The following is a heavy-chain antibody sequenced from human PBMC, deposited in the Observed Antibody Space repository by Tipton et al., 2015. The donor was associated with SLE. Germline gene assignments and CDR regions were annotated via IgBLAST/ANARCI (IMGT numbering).Heavy chain of an antibody. CDR1: GGSVSSGSYS. CDR3: ARDSFQHYYDLAFDI. V-gene: IGHV4-61*01. J-gene: IGHJ3*02. CDR2: IYYSGST. Sequence: TPSLTCTVSGGSVSSGSYSWSWIRQPPGKGLEWIAYIYYSGSTNYNPSLKSRVTISIDTSKNQFSLKLSSVTAADTAVYYCARDSFQHYYDLAFDIWGQGTMVTVSS. D-gene: IGHD3-22*01.